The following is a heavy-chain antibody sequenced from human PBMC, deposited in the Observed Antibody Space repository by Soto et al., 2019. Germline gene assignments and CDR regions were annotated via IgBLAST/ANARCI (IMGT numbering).Heavy chain of an antibody. V-gene: IGHV1-3*01. CDR1: GYTFTSYA. CDR2: INAGNGNT. Sequence: VKVSCKASGYTFTSYAMHWVRQAPGQRLEWMGWINAGNGNTKYSQKFQGRVTITRDTSASTAYMELSSLRSEDTAGYYCARDRQHVNWFDHWGEGTLVTVFS. D-gene: IGHD6-6*01. J-gene: IGHJ5*02. CDR3: ARDRQHVNWFDH.